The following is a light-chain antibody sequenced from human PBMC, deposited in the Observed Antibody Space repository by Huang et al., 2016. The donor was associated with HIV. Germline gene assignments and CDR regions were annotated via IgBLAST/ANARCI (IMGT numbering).Light chain of an antibody. CDR3: QQYNKWPPEYT. J-gene: IGKJ2*01. CDR2: AAS. Sequence: VMMSPSPATLAASPGERVTLSCGASQGVTTNLAWYQQKPGQPPRLLIDAASTRATGVPARFAGSGSGTEFTLTIDSLQSDDFAVYYCQQYNKWPPEYTFGQGTRLEIK. CDR1: QGVTTN. V-gene: IGKV3-15*01.